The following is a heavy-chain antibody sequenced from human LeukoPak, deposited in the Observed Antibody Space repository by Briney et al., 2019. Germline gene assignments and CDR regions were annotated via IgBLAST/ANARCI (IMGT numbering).Heavy chain of an antibody. CDR2: ISSSSSYI. Sequence: SGGSLRLSCAASGLTFSSYSMKWVRQAPGKGLEWVSSISSSSSYIYYADSVRGRFTISRDNAKNSLYLQMNSLRAEDTAVYYCARGGATAYWYFDLWGRGTLVTVSS. D-gene: IGHD1-26*01. CDR1: GLTFSSYS. J-gene: IGHJ2*01. V-gene: IGHV3-21*01. CDR3: ARGGATAYWYFDL.